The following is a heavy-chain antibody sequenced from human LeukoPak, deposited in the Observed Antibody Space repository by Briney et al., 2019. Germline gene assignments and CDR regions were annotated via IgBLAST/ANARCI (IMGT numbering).Heavy chain of an antibody. CDR1: GFTFSSYG. J-gene: IGHJ5*02. V-gene: IGHV3-30*03. CDR2: ISYDGSNK. Sequence: GGSLRLSYAASGFTFSSYGMHWVRQAPGKGLEWVAVISYDGSNKYYADSVKGRFTISRDNSKNTLYLQMNSLRAEDTAVYYCATYYYGSGSYYSPHRPWHNWFDPWGQGTLVTVSS. CDR3: ATYYYGSGSYYSPHRPWHNWFDP. D-gene: IGHD3-10*01.